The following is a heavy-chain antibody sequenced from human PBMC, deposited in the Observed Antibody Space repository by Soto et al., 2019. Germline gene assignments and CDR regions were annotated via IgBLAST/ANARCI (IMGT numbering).Heavy chain of an antibody. V-gene: IGHV4-30-2*01. J-gene: IGHJ4*02. CDR1: GGSISSGGYS. CDR3: ARAGVDYRNHGSYYFDY. Sequence: PSETLSLTCAVSGGSISSGGYSWSWIRQPPGKGLEWIGYIYHSGSTYYNPSLKSRVTISVDRSKNQFSLKLSSVTAADTAVYYCARAGVDYRNHGSYYFDYWGQGTLVTVSS. D-gene: IGHD4-4*01. CDR2: IYHSGST.